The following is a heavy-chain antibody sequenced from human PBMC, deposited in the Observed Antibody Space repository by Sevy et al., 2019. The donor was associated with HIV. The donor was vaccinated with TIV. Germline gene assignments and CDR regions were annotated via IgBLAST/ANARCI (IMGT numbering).Heavy chain of an antibody. Sequence: ASVKVSCKTSGYKFTDYYIHWVRQAPGQGLEWMGWINTNSDGTESAQKFQGRVPMTRDTSVSTVHMELRGLRSDDTAIYYCARDQEFRSTTTCYTGLDHWGQGTLVTVSS. CDR1: GYKFTDYY. J-gene: IGHJ4*02. D-gene: IGHD2-2*02. CDR2: INTNSDGT. CDR3: ARDQEFRSTTTCYTGLDH. V-gene: IGHV1-2*02.